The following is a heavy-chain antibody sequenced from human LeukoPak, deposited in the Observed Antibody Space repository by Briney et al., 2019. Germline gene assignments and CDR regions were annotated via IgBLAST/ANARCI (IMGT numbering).Heavy chain of an antibody. J-gene: IGHJ4*02. CDR3: ARLDDYGGTCYFDY. D-gene: IGHD4-23*01. V-gene: IGHV1-69*13. Sequence: SVKVSCKASGGTFSSYAISWVRQAPGQGLEWMGGIIPIFGTANYAQKFQGRVTITADESTSTAYMELSSLRSEDTAVYYCARLDDYGGTCYFDYWGQGTLVTVSS. CDR1: GGTFSSYA. CDR2: IIPIFGTA.